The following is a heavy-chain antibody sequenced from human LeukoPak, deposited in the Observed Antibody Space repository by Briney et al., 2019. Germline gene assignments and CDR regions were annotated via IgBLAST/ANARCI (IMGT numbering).Heavy chain of an antibody. Sequence: GGSLRLSCAASGFTVSSNYMSWVRQAPGKGLDPVSATYAGGSTYYADSVKGRFTISRDNSKNTLYLQMNSLRAEDTAVYYCARAQAGAYGPDYYYYYMDVWGKGTTVTVSS. D-gene: IGHD4-17*01. CDR1: GFTVSSNY. V-gene: IGHV3-66*02. CDR3: ARAQAGAYGPDYYYYYMDV. CDR2: TYAGGST. J-gene: IGHJ6*03.